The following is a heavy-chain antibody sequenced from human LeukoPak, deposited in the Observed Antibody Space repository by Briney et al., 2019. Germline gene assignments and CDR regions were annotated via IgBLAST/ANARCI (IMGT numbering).Heavy chain of an antibody. Sequence: GESLKISCEGSGYRCTSYWIGWVRQMPGKGLEWMGIIYPGDSDTRYSPSFQGQVTISADKSISTAYLQWSSLKASDTAMYYCARRLYYYDSSGYHTYYFDYWGQGTLVTVSS. D-gene: IGHD3-22*01. CDR3: ARRLYYYDSSGYHTYYFDY. CDR1: GYRCTSYW. V-gene: IGHV5-51*01. CDR2: IYPGDSDT. J-gene: IGHJ4*02.